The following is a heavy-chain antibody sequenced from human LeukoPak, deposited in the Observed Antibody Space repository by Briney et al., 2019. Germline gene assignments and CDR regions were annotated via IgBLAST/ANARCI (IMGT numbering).Heavy chain of an antibody. D-gene: IGHD2-2*01. CDR2: IIPILGIA. J-gene: IGHJ6*02. V-gene: IGHV1-69*04. CDR3: ARDGSSVVASSLDGLDV. Sequence: ASVKVSCKASGDTFSSYAISWVRQAPGQGLEWMGRIIPILGIANYAQKFQGRVTITADKSTSTAYMELSSLRSEDTAVYYCARDGSSVVASSLDGLDVWGQGTTVTVSS. CDR1: GDTFSSYA.